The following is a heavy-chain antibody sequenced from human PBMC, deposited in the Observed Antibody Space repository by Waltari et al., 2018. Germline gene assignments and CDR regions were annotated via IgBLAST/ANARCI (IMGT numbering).Heavy chain of an antibody. CDR2: TYQSGNT. D-gene: IGHD4-17*01. Sequence: QMQLQESGSGLVKPSQTLSLTCAVSGGSISSGDHYWSWIRQPPGRGLEWIGYTYQSGNTYYNPSLKSRVTISLDRFNNQCSLDLYSATAADTAVYYCARGTGDYGRYYYFYMDVWGKGATVTVSS. V-gene: IGHV4-30-2*01. CDR1: GGSISSGDHY. CDR3: ARGTGDYGRYYYFYMDV. J-gene: IGHJ6*03.